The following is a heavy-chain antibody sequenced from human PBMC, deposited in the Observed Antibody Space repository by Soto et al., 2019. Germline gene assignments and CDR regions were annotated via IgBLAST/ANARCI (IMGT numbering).Heavy chain of an antibody. V-gene: IGHV3-23*01. CDR2: ISDIGGTT. D-gene: IGHD6-19*01. CDR1: GFTFNSYA. Sequence: EVQLLESGGGLVQPGRSLRLSCAASGFTFNSYAVSWVRQAPGKGLEWVSAISDIGGTTYYADSGKGRFTISRDNSKSTLYLQMNRLRAEDTAVYYCAREYSSAWKTVDYWGQGTLVTVSS. CDR3: AREYSSAWKTVDY. J-gene: IGHJ4*02.